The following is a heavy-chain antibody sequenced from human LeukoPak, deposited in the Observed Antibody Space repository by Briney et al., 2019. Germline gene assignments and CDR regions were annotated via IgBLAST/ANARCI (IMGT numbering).Heavy chain of an antibody. CDR2: IYYSGST. D-gene: IGHD6-13*01. CDR1: GFTFSSYA. V-gene: IGHV4-39*01. J-gene: IGHJ5*02. Sequence: GSLRLSCAASGFTFSSYAMSWVRQAPGKGLEWIGNIYYSGSTYYNPSLKSRVTISVDTSKNQFSLKLSSVTAADTAVYYCGRQAPQLVRGWFDPWGQGTLVTVSS. CDR3: GRQAPQLVRGWFDP.